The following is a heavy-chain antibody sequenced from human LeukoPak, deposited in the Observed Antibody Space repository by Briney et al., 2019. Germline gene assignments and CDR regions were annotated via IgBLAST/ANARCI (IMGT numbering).Heavy chain of an antibody. D-gene: IGHD2-15*01. CDR3: ARDLSFIGYYFDY. CDR2: INPNSGGT. V-gene: IGHV1-2*02. J-gene: IGHJ4*02. Sequence: ASVTVSCKASGYTFTGYYMHWVRQAPGQGLEWMGWINPNSGGTNYAQKFQGRVTMTRDTSISTAYMELSRLRSDDTAVYYCARDLSFIGYYFDYWGQGTLVTVSS. CDR1: GYTFTGYY.